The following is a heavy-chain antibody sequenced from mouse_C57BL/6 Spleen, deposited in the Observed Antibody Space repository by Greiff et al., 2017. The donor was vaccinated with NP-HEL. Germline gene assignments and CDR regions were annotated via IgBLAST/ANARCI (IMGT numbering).Heavy chain of an antibody. J-gene: IGHJ4*01. CDR3: ARSGGSSVYAMDY. D-gene: IGHD1-1*01. V-gene: IGHV1-82*01. Sequence: VQLQQSGPELVKPGASVKISCKASGYAFSSSWMNWVKQRPGKGLEWIGRIYPGDGDTNYNGKFKGKATLTADKSSSTAYMQLSSLTSEDSAVYFCARSGGSSVYAMDYWGQGTSVTVSS. CDR2: IYPGDGDT. CDR1: GYAFSSSW.